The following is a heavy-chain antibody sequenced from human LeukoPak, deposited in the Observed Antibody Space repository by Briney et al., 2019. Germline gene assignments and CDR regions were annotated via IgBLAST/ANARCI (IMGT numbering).Heavy chain of an antibody. CDR3: ARGHYYDSRSTTPNDY. J-gene: IGHJ4*02. D-gene: IGHD3-22*01. CDR1: GFTFSSYE. CDR2: ISSRGSTI. Sequence: GGSLRLSCAASGFTFSSYEMNWVRQAPGKGLQWVSYISSRGSTIYYADSVKGRFTISRDNAKNSLFLQMNSLRAEDTAVYYCARGHYYDSRSTTPNDYWGQGTPATVSS. V-gene: IGHV3-48*03.